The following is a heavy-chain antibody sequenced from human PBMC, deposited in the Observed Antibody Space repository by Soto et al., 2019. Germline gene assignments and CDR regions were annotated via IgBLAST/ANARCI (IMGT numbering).Heavy chain of an antibody. CDR1: GYSFTSLD. J-gene: IGHJ4*02. CDR2: MQPSTGRT. Sequence: ASVKVSCKASGYSFTSLDINWVRQTAGQGLEWMGWMQPSTGRTGYAQKFQGRVTMTRDTSINTAYMELTTLTSDDTAFYYCARGVSAGVDHWGPGTLVTVSS. CDR3: ARGVSAGVDH. D-gene: IGHD1-26*01. V-gene: IGHV1-8*01.